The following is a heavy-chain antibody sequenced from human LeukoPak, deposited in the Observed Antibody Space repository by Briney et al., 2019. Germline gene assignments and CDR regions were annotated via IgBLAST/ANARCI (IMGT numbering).Heavy chain of an antibody. CDR2: ISAYNGNT. Sequence: ASVKVSCKASGYTFTSYGISWVRQAPGQGLAWMGWISAYNGNTNYAQKLQARVTMTTDTSTSTAYMELRSLRSDDTAVYYCARGVFTMVRGDLSYYFDYWGQGTLVTVSS. CDR1: GYTFTSYG. V-gene: IGHV1-18*01. J-gene: IGHJ4*02. CDR3: ARGVFTMVRGDLSYYFDY. D-gene: IGHD3-10*01.